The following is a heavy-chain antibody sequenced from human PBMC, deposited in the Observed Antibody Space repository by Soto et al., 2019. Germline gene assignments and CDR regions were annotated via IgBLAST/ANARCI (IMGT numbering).Heavy chain of an antibody. Sequence: GGSLRLSCAASGFIFRTHAMSWVRQTPGKGLEWVSVISASGDTTYYADSLKGRFTISRDNSKSTLSLHMNSLGAEDTALYYCAKDGGTYYDIPFAFDIWGQGTVVTVSS. CDR1: GFIFRTHA. CDR3: AKDGGTYYDIPFAFDI. V-gene: IGHV3-23*01. D-gene: IGHD3-9*01. CDR2: ISASGDTT. J-gene: IGHJ3*02.